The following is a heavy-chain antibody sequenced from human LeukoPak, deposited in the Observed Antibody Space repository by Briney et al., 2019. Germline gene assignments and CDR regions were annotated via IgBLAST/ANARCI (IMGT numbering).Heavy chain of an antibody. J-gene: IGHJ4*02. CDR1: DGSISNSF. Sequence: SETLSLTCTVPDGSISNSFWNWVRQPPGKGLEWIAYIHTSGSTNYNPAFKSRVTLSVDTSKSQFSLRLNSVTASDTDVYYCANSYDGKIVPFDNWGQGTLVTVSS. CDR2: IHTSGST. V-gene: IGHV4-4*09. CDR3: ANSYDGKIVPFDN. D-gene: IGHD4-23*01.